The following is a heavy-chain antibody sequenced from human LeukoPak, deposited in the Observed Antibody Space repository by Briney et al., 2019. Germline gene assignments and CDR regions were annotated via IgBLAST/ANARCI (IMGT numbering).Heavy chain of an antibody. D-gene: IGHD1-26*01. CDR2: TSGSGGST. Sequence: GGSLRLSCVASGFTFSNYAMSWVRQAPGKGLEWVSATSGSGGSTYYADSVKGRFTISRDNAKNSLYLQMNSLRDEDTAVYYCARAGVGARFEDYWGQGTLVTVSS. CDR1: GFTFSNYA. V-gene: IGHV3-23*01. CDR3: ARAGVGARFEDY. J-gene: IGHJ4*02.